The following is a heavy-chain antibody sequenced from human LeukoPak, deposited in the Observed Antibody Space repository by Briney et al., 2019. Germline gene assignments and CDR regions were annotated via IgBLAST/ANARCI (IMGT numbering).Heavy chain of an antibody. V-gene: IGHV3-30*03. J-gene: IGHJ5*02. CDR3: TRDMADFWSGFNWFDP. CDR2: ISYDGSNK. Sequence: PGRSLRLSCAASGFTFSSYGMHWVRQAPGKGLERVAVISYDGSNKYYADSVKGRFTISRDNSKNTLYQQMNSRKTDDTAVYYCTRDMADFWSGFNWFDPWGQGTLVTVSS. CDR1: GFTFSSYG. D-gene: IGHD3-3*01.